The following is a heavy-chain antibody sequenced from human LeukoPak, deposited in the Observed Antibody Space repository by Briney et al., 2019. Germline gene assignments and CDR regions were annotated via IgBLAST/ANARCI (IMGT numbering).Heavy chain of an antibody. CDR2: ISSSGSTI. CDR1: GFTFSDYY. CDR3: ARDQGKTVAGDFDY. Sequence: PGGSLRLSCAASGFTFSDYYMSGIRRPPGKGLEWVSYISSSGSTIYYAASVKGRFTISRDDAKNSLYLQMNSLRAEDTAVYYCARDQGKTVAGDFDYWGQGTLVTVSS. D-gene: IGHD6-19*01. V-gene: IGHV3-11*04. J-gene: IGHJ4*02.